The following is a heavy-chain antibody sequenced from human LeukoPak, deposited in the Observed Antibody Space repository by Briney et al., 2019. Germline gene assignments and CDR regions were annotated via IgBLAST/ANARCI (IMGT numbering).Heavy chain of an antibody. CDR3: ATSGDPRGYYYYYMDV. D-gene: IGHD4-17*01. CDR1: GFTGSSNY. V-gene: IGHV3-53*01. Sequence: GGSLRLSCAASGFTGSSNYMSWVRQAPGKGLEWVSGSYRSGSAYYADSVKGRFTISRDNSKNTLYLQMDSLRADDTAVYYCATSGDPRGYYYYYMDVWGKGTTVTVSS. CDR2: SYRSGSA. J-gene: IGHJ6*03.